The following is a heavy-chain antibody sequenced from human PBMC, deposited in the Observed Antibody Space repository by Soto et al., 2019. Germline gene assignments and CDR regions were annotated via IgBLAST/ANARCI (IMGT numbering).Heavy chain of an antibody. Sequence: GGSLRLSCAASGFTFSSYAMNWVRQAPGKGLELVSAISGSGVNTYYADSVKGWFTISRDNSKNTLYLQMNSLRADDTAVYYCAKDLCSGGSCYFVYWGQGTLVTVSS. CDR3: AKDLCSGGSCYFVY. D-gene: IGHD2-15*01. CDR1: GFTFSSYA. V-gene: IGHV3-23*01. CDR2: ISGSGVNT. J-gene: IGHJ4*02.